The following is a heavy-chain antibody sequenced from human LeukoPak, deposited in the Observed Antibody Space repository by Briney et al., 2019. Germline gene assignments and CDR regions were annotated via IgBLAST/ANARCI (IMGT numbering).Heavy chain of an antibody. CDR3: ARAGHNSNSGGYDF. Sequence: ASVKVSCKPSGYTFIDHYLHWVRHAPGQGLESLGWIDPDTGDTNYPRKFQGRVTMTRDTSSSTAYMELNRLRSDDTAVYYCARAGHNSNSGGYDFWGLGTLVTVSS. J-gene: IGHJ4*02. V-gene: IGHV1-2*02. CDR1: GYTFIDHY. CDR2: IDPDTGDT. D-gene: IGHD3-22*01.